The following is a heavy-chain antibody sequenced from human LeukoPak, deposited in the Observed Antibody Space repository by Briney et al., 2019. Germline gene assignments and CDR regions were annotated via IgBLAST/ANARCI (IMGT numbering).Heavy chain of an antibody. CDR2: IRFDGTTQ. V-gene: IGHV3-30*02. J-gene: IGHJ4*02. CDR3: AKEGGDGSPFDY. Sequence: PGGSLRLSCAASGFIFSNYGMHWVRLSPDKGLEWLTFIRFDGTTQYYADSVRGRFPISRDNSKDTVSLQMYSLRAEDTGIYYCAKEGGDGSPFDYWGQGILVTVSS. D-gene: IGHD5-24*01. CDR1: GFIFSNYG.